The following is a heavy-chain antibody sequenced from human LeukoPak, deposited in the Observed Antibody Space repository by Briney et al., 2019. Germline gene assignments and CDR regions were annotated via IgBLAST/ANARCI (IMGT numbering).Heavy chain of an antibody. D-gene: IGHD4-17*01. CDR3: ATKPDYGERNWFDP. J-gene: IGHJ5*02. CDR1: GGSISSYY. CDR2: IYTSGST. V-gene: IGHV4-4*07. Sequence: SETLSLTCTVSGGSISSYYWSWIRQPAGKGLEWIGRIYTSGSTNYNPSLKSRVTISVDTSKNQFSLKLSSVTAADTAVYYCATKPDYGERNWFDPWGQGTLVTVSS.